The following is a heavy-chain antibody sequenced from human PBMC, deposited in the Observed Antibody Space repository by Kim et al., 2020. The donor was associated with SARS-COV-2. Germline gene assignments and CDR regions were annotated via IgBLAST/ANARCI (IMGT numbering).Heavy chain of an antibody. CDR2: INYRAST. D-gene: IGHD3-10*01. Sequence: SETLSLTCAVNGGSFSGFYGAWIRQPPGKGLEWIGEINYRASTAYSPSLKSRVTISQDMSKDHFSLKLTSVTAADTAVYYCARRNYSGSGWASGGMDVWGQGITVTISS. J-gene: IGHJ6*02. CDR1: GGSFSGFY. CDR3: ARRNYSGSGWASGGMDV. V-gene: IGHV4-34*01.